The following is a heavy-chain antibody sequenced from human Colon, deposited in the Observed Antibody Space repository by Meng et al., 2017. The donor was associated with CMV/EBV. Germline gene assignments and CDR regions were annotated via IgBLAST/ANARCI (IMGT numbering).Heavy chain of an antibody. CDR3: TTDKTSYYDILTGAIGFDY. CDR1: GFTFDDYG. V-gene: IGHV3-20*04. J-gene: IGHJ4*02. CDR2: INWNGGST. D-gene: IGHD3-9*01. Sequence: GESLKISCAASGFTFDDYGMSWVRQAPGKGLEWISGINWNGGSTGYADSVKGRFTISRDNAKNSLYLQMNSLRAEDTALYYCTTDKTSYYDILTGAIGFDYWGQGTLVTVSS.